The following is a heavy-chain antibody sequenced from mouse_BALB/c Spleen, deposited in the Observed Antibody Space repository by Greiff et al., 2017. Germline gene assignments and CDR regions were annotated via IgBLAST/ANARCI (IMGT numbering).Heavy chain of an antibody. CDR3: ARSGTATGYYFDY. CDR1: GYSFTSYY. V-gene: IGHV1-66*01. J-gene: IGHJ2*01. CDR2: IFPGSGNT. D-gene: IGHD1-2*01. Sequence: QVQLQQSGPELVKPGASVKISCKASGYSFTSYYIHWVKQRPGQELEWIGWIFPGSGNTKYNEKFKGKATLTADTSSSTAYMQLSSLTSEDSAVYFCARSGTATGYYFDYWGQGTTLTVSS.